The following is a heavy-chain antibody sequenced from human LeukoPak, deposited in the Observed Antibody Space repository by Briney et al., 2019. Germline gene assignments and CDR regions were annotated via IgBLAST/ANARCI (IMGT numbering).Heavy chain of an antibody. Sequence: SETLSLTCTVSGGSISSSSYYWGWIRQPPGKGLEWIGCIYYSGSTYYNPSLKSRVTISVDTSKNQFSLKLSSVTAADTAVYYCATILSSGWPYYYYYYMDVWGKGTTVTVSS. CDR2: IYYSGST. CDR1: GGSISSSSYY. D-gene: IGHD6-19*01. J-gene: IGHJ6*03. CDR3: ATILSSGWPYYYYYYMDV. V-gene: IGHV4-39*07.